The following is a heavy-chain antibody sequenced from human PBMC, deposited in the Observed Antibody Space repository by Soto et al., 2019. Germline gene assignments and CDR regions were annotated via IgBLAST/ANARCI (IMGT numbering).Heavy chain of an antibody. V-gene: IGHV4-59*01. CDR3: ARVNYDILTGEYAFDI. D-gene: IGHD3-9*01. Sequence: SETLSLTCTVSGGSIISYYWSWIRQPPGKGLEWIGYIYYSGSTNYNPSLKSRVTISVDTPKNQFSLKLSSVTAADTAVYYCARVNYDILTGEYAFDIWGQGTMVTVSS. CDR1: GGSIISYY. CDR2: IYYSGST. J-gene: IGHJ3*02.